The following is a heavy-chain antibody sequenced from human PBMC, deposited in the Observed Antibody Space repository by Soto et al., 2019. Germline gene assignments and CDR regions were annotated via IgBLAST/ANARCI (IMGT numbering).Heavy chain of an antibody. CDR2: IYYSGST. Sequence: SETLSLTCTVSGGSVSSSIYYWGWIRQPPRRGLEWIGSIYYSGSTYYNPSLKSRVTISLDTSKNQFSLRLNSVTAADAALYYCAAGDYSGSGTYYNGWFDSWGQGTLITVS. CDR3: AAGDYSGSGTYYNGWFDS. D-gene: IGHD3-10*01. V-gene: IGHV4-39*01. J-gene: IGHJ5*01. CDR1: GGSVSSSIYY.